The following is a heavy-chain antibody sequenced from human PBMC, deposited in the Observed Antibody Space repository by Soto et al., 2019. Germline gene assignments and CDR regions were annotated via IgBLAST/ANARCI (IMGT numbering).Heavy chain of an antibody. V-gene: IGHV3-30*18. CDR3: AKDREYSSSWPYFDY. Sequence: GSLRLSCAASGFTFSSYGMHWVRQAPGKGLEWVAVISYDGSNKYYADSVKGRFTISRDNSKNTLYLQMNSLRAEDTAVYYCAKDREYSSSWPYFDYWGQGTLVTVSS. CDR2: ISYDGSNK. J-gene: IGHJ4*02. D-gene: IGHD6-13*01. CDR1: GFTFSSYG.